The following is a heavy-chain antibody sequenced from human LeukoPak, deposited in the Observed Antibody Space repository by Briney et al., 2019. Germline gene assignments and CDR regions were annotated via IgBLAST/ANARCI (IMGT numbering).Heavy chain of an antibody. CDR3: AVIAVAASASVDY. J-gene: IGHJ4*02. CDR1: GYTFTGYY. CDR2: INPNSGGT. D-gene: IGHD6-19*01. Sequence: ASVKVSCKASGYTFTGYYMHWVRQAPGQGLEWMGWINPNSGGTNYAQKFQGRVTMTRDTSISTAYMELSRLRSDDTAVYYCAVIAVAASASVDYRGQGTLVTVSS. V-gene: IGHV1-2*02.